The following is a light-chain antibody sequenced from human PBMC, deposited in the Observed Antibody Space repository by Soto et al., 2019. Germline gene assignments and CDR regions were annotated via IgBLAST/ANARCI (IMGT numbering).Light chain of an antibody. Sequence: DIQMTQSPSSLSASVGDRVTITCRASQGISNYLAWYQQKPGKVPKLLIYAASTLQSGVPSRFSGSGTGTDFTLTISSLQPEDVATYYRQKYNSAHITFGQGTRLEIK. CDR3: QKYNSAHIT. CDR1: QGISNY. CDR2: AAS. V-gene: IGKV1-27*01. J-gene: IGKJ5*01.